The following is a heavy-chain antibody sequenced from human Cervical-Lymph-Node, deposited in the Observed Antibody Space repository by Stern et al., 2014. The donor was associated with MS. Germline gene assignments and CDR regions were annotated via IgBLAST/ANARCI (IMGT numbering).Heavy chain of an antibody. J-gene: IGHJ4*02. CDR1: GFTVSRDY. D-gene: IGHD1-1*01. CDR2: ITNVGST. CDR3: ARDTSSPERSDW. V-gene: IGHV3-53*01. Sequence: DVQLVESGGGVIQPGGSLRLSCTASGFTVSRDYMTWVRQAPGKGLEWVSLITNVGSTFYTDSVKVRFTISRDDSKNTVYLHMTSLRAEDTAMYDCARDTSSPERSDWWGQGTLVTVSS.